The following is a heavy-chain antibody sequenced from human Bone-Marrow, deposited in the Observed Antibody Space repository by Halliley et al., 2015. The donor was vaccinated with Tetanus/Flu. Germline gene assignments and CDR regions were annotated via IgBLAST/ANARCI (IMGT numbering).Heavy chain of an antibody. CDR3: ARTPYLYLDL. J-gene: IGHJ2*01. V-gene: IGHV5-51*01. CDR2: IYPGASDP. Sequence: EWMGTIYPGASDPTYNPSFQAQVTISADKSISTASLEWHSLKTSDSARYFCARTPYLYLDLWGRGTLVTVSA.